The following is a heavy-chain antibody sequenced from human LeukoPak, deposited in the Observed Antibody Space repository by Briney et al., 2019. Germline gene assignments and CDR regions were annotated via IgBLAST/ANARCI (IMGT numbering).Heavy chain of an antibody. CDR1: GGSISSGGYS. V-gene: IGHV4-30-2*01. J-gene: IGHJ4*02. D-gene: IGHD3-10*01. CDR3: AGFVSGSPGYYFDY. CDR2: IYHSGST. Sequence: SETLSLTCAVSGGSISSGGYSWSWIRQPPGKGLEWIGYIYHSGSTYYNPSLKSRVTISVDRSKNQFSLKLSSVTAADTAVYYCAGFVSGSPGYYFDYWGQGTLVTVSS.